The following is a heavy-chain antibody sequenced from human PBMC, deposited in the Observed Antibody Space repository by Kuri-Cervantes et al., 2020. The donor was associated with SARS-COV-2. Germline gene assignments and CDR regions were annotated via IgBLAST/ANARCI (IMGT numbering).Heavy chain of an antibody. CDR2: INPNSGGT. J-gene: IGHJ6*02. CDR3: ATGMVRGVIQSYYYGMDV. Sequence: ASVKVSCKPSGYTFTGYCMHWVRQAPGQGLEWMGWINPNSGGTNYAQKFQGLVTMTRDTSISTVYMELSRLRSDDTAVYYCATGMVRGVIQSYYYGMDVWVQGTTVTVSS. D-gene: IGHD3-10*01. CDR1: GYTFTGYC. V-gene: IGHV1-2*04.